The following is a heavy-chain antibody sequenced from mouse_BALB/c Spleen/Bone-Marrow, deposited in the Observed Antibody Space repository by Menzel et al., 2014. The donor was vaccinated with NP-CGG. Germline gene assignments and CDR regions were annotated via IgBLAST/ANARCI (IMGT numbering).Heavy chain of an antibody. CDR3: ARWGNYGDYAMDY. J-gene: IGHJ4*01. CDR2: IYPGNVNT. CDR1: GYTFTSYY. V-gene: IGHV1S56*01. D-gene: IGHD2-1*01. Sequence: VQLQQSGPELVKPGASVRISCEASGYTFTSYYIHWVKQRPGQGLEWIGWIYPGNVNTKYNEKFKGKATLTADKSSSTAYMQLSSLTSEDSAVYFCARWGNYGDYAMDYWGQGTSVTVSS.